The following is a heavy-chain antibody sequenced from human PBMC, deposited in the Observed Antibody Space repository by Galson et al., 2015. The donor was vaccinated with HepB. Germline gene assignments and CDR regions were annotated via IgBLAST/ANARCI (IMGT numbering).Heavy chain of an antibody. J-gene: IGHJ5*02. V-gene: IGHV3-23*01. CDR2: ISGDGGET. CDR1: GFTFSIYG. D-gene: IGHD2-21*02. CDR3: ASHEGGDGGWLAP. Sequence: SLRLSCAASGFTFSIYGMSWVRQAPGKGLEWVSAISGDGGETYYADSVQGRFTISRDNSKNTLYVQMNNLRAGDTAVYYCASHEGGDGGWLAPGAQGTLVTVSS.